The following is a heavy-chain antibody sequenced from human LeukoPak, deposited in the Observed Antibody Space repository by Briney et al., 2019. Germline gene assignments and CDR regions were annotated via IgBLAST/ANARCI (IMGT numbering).Heavy chain of an antibody. CDR3: TRRAARWQFDL. CDR1: GFNLDDYA. V-gene: IGHV3-9*01. D-gene: IGHD5-24*01. J-gene: IGHJ2*01. Sequence: GGSLILSCAVSGFNLDDYAMHWVRPAPGRGLEWVSGINWKTGNGIYADSVKGRFTISRDNAKNSLYLQMSSLRAEDTALYYCTRRAARWQFDLWGRGTLLTVSS. CDR2: INWKTGNG.